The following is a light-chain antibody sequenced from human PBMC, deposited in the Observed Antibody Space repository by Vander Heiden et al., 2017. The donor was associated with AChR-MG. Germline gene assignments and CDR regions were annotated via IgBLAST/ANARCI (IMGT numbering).Light chain of an antibody. J-gene: IGKJ1*01. CDR1: QSVSSGL. CDR2: GAS. V-gene: IGKV3-20*01. CDR3: QQYGSSPWT. Sequence: EIVLTQSPGTLSLSQGERATLSCRASQSVSSGLLAWYKKKPGQAPRLLIYGASFRATGVPNRFSGSGSGTDFTLTVSRLQPEDFAVYYCQQYGSSPWTFGQGTKVEI.